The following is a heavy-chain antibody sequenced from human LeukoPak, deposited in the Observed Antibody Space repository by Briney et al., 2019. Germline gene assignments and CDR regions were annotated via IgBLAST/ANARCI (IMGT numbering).Heavy chain of an antibody. D-gene: IGHD3-9*01. Sequence: GGSLRLSCAASGFTFSSYAMSWVRQGPEKGLEWVSAISGSGGSTFYADSVKGRFTISRDNSQNTLYLQMNSLSAEDTAVYYCAKARWYYDILTGYTGGHFDYWGQGTLVTVSS. CDR1: GFTFSSYA. V-gene: IGHV3-23*01. CDR2: ISGSGGST. J-gene: IGHJ4*02. CDR3: AKARWYYDILTGYTGGHFDY.